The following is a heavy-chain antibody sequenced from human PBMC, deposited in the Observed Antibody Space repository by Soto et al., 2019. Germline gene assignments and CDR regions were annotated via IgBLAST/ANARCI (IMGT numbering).Heavy chain of an antibody. J-gene: IGHJ5*02. CDR3: ARDPRSGYQRKGGTWFDP. CDR2: IWYDGSNK. Sequence: QVQLVESGGGVVQPGRSLRLSCAASGFTFSSYGMHWVRQAPGKGLEWVAVIWYDGSNKYYADSVKGRFTISRDNSKNTLYLQMNSLRAEDTAVYYCARDPRSGYQRKGGTWFDPWGQGTLVTVSS. V-gene: IGHV3-33*01. CDR1: GFTFSSYG. D-gene: IGHD5-12*01.